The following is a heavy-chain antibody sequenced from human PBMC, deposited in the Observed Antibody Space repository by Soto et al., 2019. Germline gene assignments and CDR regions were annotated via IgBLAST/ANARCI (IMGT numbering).Heavy chain of an antibody. V-gene: IGHV1-3*01. J-gene: IGHJ4*02. Sequence: ASVKVSCKASGYTFTSYAMHWVRQAPGQRLEWMGWINAGNGNTKYSQKFQGRVTITRDTSASTACMELSSLRPEDTAVYYCARSIVVVTALDYWGQGTLVTVSS. CDR1: GYTFTSYA. CDR3: ARSIVVVTALDY. D-gene: IGHD2-21*02. CDR2: INAGNGNT.